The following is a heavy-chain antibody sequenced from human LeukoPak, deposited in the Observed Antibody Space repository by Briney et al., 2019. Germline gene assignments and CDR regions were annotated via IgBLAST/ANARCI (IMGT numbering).Heavy chain of an antibody. CDR2: IYYSGST. D-gene: IGHD5-18*01. CDR1: GGSISSSSYY. CDR3: ARANGYGLLDY. Sequence: SETLSLTCTLSGGSISSSSYYWGWIRQPPGKGLEWIGSIYYSGSTYYNPSLKSRVTISIDTSKNQFSLKLSSVTAADTAVYYCARANGYGLLDYWGQGTLVTVSS. V-gene: IGHV4-39*07. J-gene: IGHJ4*02.